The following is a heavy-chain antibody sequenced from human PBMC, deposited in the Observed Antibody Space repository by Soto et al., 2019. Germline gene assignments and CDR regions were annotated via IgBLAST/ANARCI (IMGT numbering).Heavy chain of an antibody. Sequence: SSETLSLTCTVSGGSISSGGYYWSWIRQHPGKGLEWIGYIYYSGSTYYNPSLKSRVTISVDTSKNQFSLKLSSVTAADTAVYYCARVSVEMATAGFDYWGQGTLVTVSS. D-gene: IGHD5-12*01. CDR1: GGSISSGGYY. CDR2: IYYSGST. CDR3: ARVSVEMATAGFDY. J-gene: IGHJ4*02. V-gene: IGHV4-31*03.